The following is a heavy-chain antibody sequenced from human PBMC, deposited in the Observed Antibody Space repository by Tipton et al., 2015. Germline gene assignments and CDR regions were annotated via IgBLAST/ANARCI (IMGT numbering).Heavy chain of an antibody. J-gene: IGHJ4*02. CDR1: GFAFSSHA. CDR3: AKDGRANGNYGDFFLDY. CDR2: ISGTGDST. Sequence: SLRLSCAASGFAFSSHAMSWVRQAPGKGLEWVSVISGTGDSTYYADSVKGRFTISRDNSKNTLYLQMNSLRAEDTAVYYCAKDGRANGNYGDFFLDYWGQGTLVTVSS. D-gene: IGHD4-17*01. V-gene: IGHV3-23*01.